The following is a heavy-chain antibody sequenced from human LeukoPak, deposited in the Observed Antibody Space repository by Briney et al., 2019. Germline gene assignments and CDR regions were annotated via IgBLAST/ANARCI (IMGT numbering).Heavy chain of an antibody. CDR2: ISSTGSYI. D-gene: IGHD6-13*01. V-gene: IGHV3-21*04. CDR1: GFNLASYM. Sequence: GGTLRLSCAASGFNLASYMLNWVRQAPGKGLEWVSSISSTGSYIYYADSVKGRFTISRDNSRDTLYLQMNSLRAEDTAVYYCARATRIAVAEFFFDYWGQGTLVTVSS. CDR3: ARATRIAVAEFFFDY. J-gene: IGHJ4*02.